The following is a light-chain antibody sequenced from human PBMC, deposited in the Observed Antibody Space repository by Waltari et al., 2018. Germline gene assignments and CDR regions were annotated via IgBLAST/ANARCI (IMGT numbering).Light chain of an antibody. CDR1: QSVLYSSNNKNY. V-gene: IGKV4-1*01. CDR2: WAT. J-gene: IGKJ4*01. Sequence: DIVMTQSPDSLAVSLGERATINCKSSQSVLYSSNNKNYLALYQQKPGHPPKLLIYWATTRESGVPDRFSGSGSETDFTLTISSLQAEDVAVYYCQQYYSKPLTFGGGTKVEIK. CDR3: QQYYSKPLT.